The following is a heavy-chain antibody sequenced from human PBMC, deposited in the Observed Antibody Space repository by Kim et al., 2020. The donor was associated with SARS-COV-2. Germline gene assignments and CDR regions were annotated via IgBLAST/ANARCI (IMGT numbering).Heavy chain of an antibody. V-gene: IGHV3-23*01. Sequence: GGSLRLSCAASGFTFINYALSWVRQAPGKGLEWVSLITGNADTTYYADSVKGRFTISSDISKNTLYLQMDGLRAEDTAVYYCERVKLWDKNFFDYWGQGTLVTVSS. D-gene: IGHD1-26*01. CDR1: GFTFINYA. J-gene: IGHJ4*02. CDR3: ERVKLWDKNFFDY. CDR2: ITGNADTT.